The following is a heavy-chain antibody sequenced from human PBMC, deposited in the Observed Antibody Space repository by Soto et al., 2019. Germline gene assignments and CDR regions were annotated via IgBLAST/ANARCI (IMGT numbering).Heavy chain of an antibody. CDR3: AGGVAVAGTPRSDYFDC. CDR2: IYYSGNT. Sequence: PSETLSLTCTVSGGSISSYYWSWIRQPPGKGLEWIGYIYYSGNTNYNPSLKSRATISVDTSKNQFSLKLNSVTAADTAVYYCAGGVAVAGTPRSDYFDCWGQGTPVTVSS. D-gene: IGHD6-19*01. CDR1: GGSISSYY. V-gene: IGHV4-59*01. J-gene: IGHJ4*02.